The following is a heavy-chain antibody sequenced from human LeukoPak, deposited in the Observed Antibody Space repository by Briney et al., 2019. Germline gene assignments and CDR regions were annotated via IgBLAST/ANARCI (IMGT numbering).Heavy chain of an antibody. D-gene: IGHD3-9*01. J-gene: IGHJ6*03. Sequence: ASVKVSCKASGYTFTSYGISWVRQAPGQGLEWMGWISAYNGNTNYAQKLQGRVTMTTDTSTSTAYMELRSLRSDDMAVYYCARVTISPRHYYYYMDVWGKGTTVTISS. CDR3: ARVTISPRHYYYYMDV. CDR2: ISAYNGNT. CDR1: GYTFTSYG. V-gene: IGHV1-18*03.